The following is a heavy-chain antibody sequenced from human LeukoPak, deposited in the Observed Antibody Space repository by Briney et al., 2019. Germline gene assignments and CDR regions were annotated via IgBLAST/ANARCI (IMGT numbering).Heavy chain of an antibody. V-gene: IGHV4-34*01. CDR3: ARRSAIPRGPRWFDP. CDR2: INHGGST. Sequence: SETLSLTCAVYGGSFSGYYWSWIRQPPGKGLEWIGEINHGGSTNYNPSLKSRVTIPVDTSKNQFSLKLSSVTAADTAVYYCARRSAIPRGPRWFDPWGQGTLVTVSS. CDR1: GGSFSGYY. J-gene: IGHJ5*02.